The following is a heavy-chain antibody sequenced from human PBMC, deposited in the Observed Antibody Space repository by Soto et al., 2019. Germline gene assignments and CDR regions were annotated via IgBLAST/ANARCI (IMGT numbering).Heavy chain of an antibody. CDR3: TVTYYYDSSGPRFRY. J-gene: IGHJ4*02. CDR2: IRSKANSYAT. V-gene: IGHV3-73*01. CDR1: GFTFSGSA. D-gene: IGHD3-22*01. Sequence: QPGGSLRLSCAASGFTFSGSAMHWVRQASGKGLEWVGRIRSKANSYATAYAASVKGRFTISRDDSKNTAYLQMNSLKTEDTAVYYCTVTYYYDSSGPRFRYWGQGTLVTVSS.